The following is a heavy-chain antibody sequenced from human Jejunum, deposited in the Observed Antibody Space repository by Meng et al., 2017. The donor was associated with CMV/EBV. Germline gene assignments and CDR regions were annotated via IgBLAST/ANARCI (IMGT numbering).Heavy chain of an antibody. CDR3: ARSAPYVYSSPGV. D-gene: IGHD6-19*01. V-gene: IGHV3-48*03. CDR2: IATGDRFGARTT. Sequence: FTSYEFNWVRQAPGKGLEWVSYIATGDRFGARTTYYADSVKGRFTISRDDAKNSLYLQMNSLRAEDTAVYSCARSAPYVYSSPGVWGQGTTVTVSS. CDR1: FTSYE. J-gene: IGHJ6*02.